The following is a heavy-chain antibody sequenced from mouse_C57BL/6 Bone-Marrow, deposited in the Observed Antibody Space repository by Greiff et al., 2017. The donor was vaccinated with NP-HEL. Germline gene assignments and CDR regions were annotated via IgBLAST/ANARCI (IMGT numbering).Heavy chain of an antibody. CDR3: ARHALYGGYAMDY. CDR2: IWSDGST. V-gene: IGHV2-6-1*01. J-gene: IGHJ4*01. D-gene: IGHD1-1*01. CDR1: GFSLTSYG. Sequence: VQLKESGPGLVAPSQSLSITCTVSGFSLTSYGVHWVRQPPGKGLEWLVVIWSDGSTTYNSALKSRLSISKDNSKSQVFLKMNSLQTDDTAMYYCARHALYGGYAMDYWGQGTSVTVSS.